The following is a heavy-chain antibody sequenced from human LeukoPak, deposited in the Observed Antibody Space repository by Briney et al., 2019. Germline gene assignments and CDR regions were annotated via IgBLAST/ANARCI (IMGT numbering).Heavy chain of an antibody. D-gene: IGHD4-23*01. CDR1: GFTFSSSW. CDR3: TGVGDYGGNWAWYFDL. J-gene: IGHJ2*01. Sequence: SGGSLRLSCAASGFTFSSSWMYWVRQAPGKGLVWVSRINSDESITTYADSVKGRFTISRDNAKNTLYLQMNSLRAEDTAVYYCTGVGDYGGNWAWYFDLWGRGTLVTVSS. CDR2: INSDESIT. V-gene: IGHV3-74*01.